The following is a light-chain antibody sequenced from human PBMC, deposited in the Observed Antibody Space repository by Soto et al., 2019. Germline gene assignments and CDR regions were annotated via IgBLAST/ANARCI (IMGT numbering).Light chain of an antibody. CDR3: SSYTSSSTRV. CDR1: SSDAGGYNY. V-gene: IGLV2-14*01. J-gene: IGLJ3*02. CDR2: EVS. Sequence: QFALTQPASVSGSPGQSITISCTATSSDAGGYNYVSWYQQHPGKAPKLMIYEVSNRPSGVSNRFSGSKSGNTASLTISGLQAEDEADYYCSSYTSSSTRVFGGGTKLTVL.